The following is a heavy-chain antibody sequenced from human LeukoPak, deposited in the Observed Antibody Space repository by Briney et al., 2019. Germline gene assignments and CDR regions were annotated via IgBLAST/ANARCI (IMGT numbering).Heavy chain of an antibody. CDR1: GGTFSSYA. V-gene: IGHV1-69*05. Sequence: GASVKVSCKASGGTFSSYAISWVRQAPGQGLEWMGGIIPIFGTANYAQKFQGRVTITTDESTSTAYMELSSLRSEDTAVYYCARLVTTVTTRPVDVWGKRTTVTVSS. J-gene: IGHJ6*04. D-gene: IGHD4-17*01. CDR3: ARLVTTVTTRPVDV. CDR2: IIPIFGTA.